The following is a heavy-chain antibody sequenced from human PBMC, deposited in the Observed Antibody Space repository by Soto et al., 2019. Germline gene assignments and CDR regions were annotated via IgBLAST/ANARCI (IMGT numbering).Heavy chain of an antibody. CDR3: ARDLGYSSSSGYRVYNWFDP. V-gene: IGHV4-59*01. J-gene: IGHJ5*02. CDR2: IYYSGST. CDR1: GGSISSYY. Sequence: SETLSLTCTVSGGSISSYYWSWIRQPPGKGLEWIGYIYYSGSTNYNPSLKSRVTISVDTSKNQFSLKLSSVTAADTAVYYCARDLGYSSSSGYRVYNWFDPWGQGTLVTVSS. D-gene: IGHD6-6*01.